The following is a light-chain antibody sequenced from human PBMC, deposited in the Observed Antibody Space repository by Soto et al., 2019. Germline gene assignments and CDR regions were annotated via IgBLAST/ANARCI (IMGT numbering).Light chain of an antibody. CDR2: DAS. CDR3: QQRSNWPSLT. CDR1: QSVSSY. J-gene: IGKJ4*01. V-gene: IGKV3-11*01. Sequence: EVVMTQSPAPLSGSPRGRATLSWQASQSVSSYLAWYQQKPGQAPRLLIYDASNRATGIPARFSGSGSGTDFTLTISSLEPEDFAVYYCQQRSNWPSLTFGGGTKVDIK.